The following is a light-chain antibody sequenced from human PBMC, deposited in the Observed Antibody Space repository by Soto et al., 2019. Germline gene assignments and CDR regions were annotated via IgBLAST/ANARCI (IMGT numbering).Light chain of an antibody. Sequence: DLQMTQSPSSLSASVGDRVTITCRASQSIGSYLNWYQQIPGKAPKLLIYAASSLQSGVPSRFSGSGSGTDFTLTISSLQPGDFATYYCQQSYSTLYTFGQGTKLEIK. V-gene: IGKV1-39*01. CDR2: AAS. J-gene: IGKJ2*01. CDR3: QQSYSTLYT. CDR1: QSIGSY.